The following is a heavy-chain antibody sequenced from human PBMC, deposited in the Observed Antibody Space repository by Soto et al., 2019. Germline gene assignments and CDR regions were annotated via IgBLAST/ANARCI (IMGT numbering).Heavy chain of an antibody. V-gene: IGHV4-4*02. Sequence: QVQLQESGPGLVKPSGTLSLTCAVSGGSISSSNWWSWVRQPPGKGLEWIGEIYHSGSTNYTPALNSRVTISGDKSKNQCSLKLSSVTAADTAVYYCARDSSSGSPTSYFHHWGQGTLVTVTS. CDR1: GGSISSSNW. CDR2: IYHSGST. CDR3: ARDSSSGSPTSYFHH. J-gene: IGHJ1*01. D-gene: IGHD6-19*01.